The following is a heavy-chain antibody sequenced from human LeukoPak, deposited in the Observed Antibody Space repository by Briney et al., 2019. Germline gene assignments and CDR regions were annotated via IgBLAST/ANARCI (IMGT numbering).Heavy chain of an antibody. Sequence: ASVTVSFKASGYIFTDYYIHWVRQAPGQGLEWMGFINPQSGYTSYLQKFQGRVTMTTDTSISTAYMELSSLGSDDTAFYYCSRDLTNLRDFNYWGQGTLVIVSS. V-gene: IGHV1-2*02. CDR2: INPQSGYT. D-gene: IGHD4/OR15-4a*01. CDR3: SRDLTNLRDFNY. CDR1: GYIFTDYY. J-gene: IGHJ4*02.